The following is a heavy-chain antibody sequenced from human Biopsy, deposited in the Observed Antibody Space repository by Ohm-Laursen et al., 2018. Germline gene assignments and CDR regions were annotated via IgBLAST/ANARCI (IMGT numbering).Heavy chain of an antibody. V-gene: IGHV4-59*08. Sequence: VTLSLTCNVSGGSISSYYWSWIRQPPGKGLEWIGYIYYTGSTNYNPSLKSRVTISVDTSMNHLSLRLTSVTAADTAVYYCARHAPSYSGSYWRYFDLWGRGTLVTVSS. CDR2: IYYTGST. CDR3: ARHAPSYSGSYWRYFDL. D-gene: IGHD1-26*01. CDR1: GGSISSYY. J-gene: IGHJ2*01.